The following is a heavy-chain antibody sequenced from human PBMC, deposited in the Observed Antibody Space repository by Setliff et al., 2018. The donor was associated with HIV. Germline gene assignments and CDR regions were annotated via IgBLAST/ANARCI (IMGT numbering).Heavy chain of an antibody. Sequence: ASVKVSCKASGYSFSSYAIHWVRQAAGQSPEWLGWINAAISYTRYSPKFQDRVTLTTDTSAGTIHMEMRSLRSEDTAVYYCVGGRGGFFDEPFDMWGPGTRVTVSS. V-gene: IGHV1-3*01. CDR2: INAAISYT. CDR3: VGGRGGFFDEPFDM. CDR1: GYSFSSYA. D-gene: IGHD3-16*01. J-gene: IGHJ3*02.